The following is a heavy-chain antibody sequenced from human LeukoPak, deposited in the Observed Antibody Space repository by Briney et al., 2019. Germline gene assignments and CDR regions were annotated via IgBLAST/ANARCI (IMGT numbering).Heavy chain of an antibody. D-gene: IGHD3-10*01. J-gene: IGHJ4*02. CDR3: ARQEYYYGSGSSHFDC. CDR2: IYYSGST. V-gene: IGHV4-59*08. Sequence: SETLSLTCTVSGGSISSYYWSWIRQPPGKGLEWIGYIYYSGSTNYNPSLKSRVTISVDTSKNQFSLKLSSVTAADTAVYYCARQEYYYGSGSSHFDCWGQGTLVTVSS. CDR1: GGSISSYY.